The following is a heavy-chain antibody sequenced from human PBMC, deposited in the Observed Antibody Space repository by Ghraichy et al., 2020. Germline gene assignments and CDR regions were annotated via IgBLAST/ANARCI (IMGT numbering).Heavy chain of an antibody. Sequence: LSLTCAASGFTSSDTWMNWVRQAPGKGLEWVGRIKSKTDGETTDYVAPVKGRFIMSRDDSKNMLYLQMDSLKTEDTAVYFCNTVGCSSASCYGDFDYWGQGTLVTVSS. CDR2: IKSKTDGETT. CDR1: GFTSSDTW. CDR3: NTVGCSSASCYGDFDY. J-gene: IGHJ4*02. V-gene: IGHV3-15*07. D-gene: IGHD2-2*01.